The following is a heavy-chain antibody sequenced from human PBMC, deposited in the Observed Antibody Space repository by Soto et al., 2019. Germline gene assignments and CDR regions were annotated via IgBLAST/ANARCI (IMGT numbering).Heavy chain of an antibody. CDR1: GYSFSSYW. V-gene: IGHV5-51*01. Sequence: VESVKISCSGSGYSFSSYWIAWGGQMPWKGLEWMGIIYPGDSDTIYSPSFQGQVTFSADKSTNTAYLQWSSLKASDTATYYCARHAGYCSTTSCSQNDYWGQGTLVTVSS. D-gene: IGHD2-2*01. CDR3: ARHAGYCSTTSCSQNDY. CDR2: IYPGDSDT. J-gene: IGHJ4*02.